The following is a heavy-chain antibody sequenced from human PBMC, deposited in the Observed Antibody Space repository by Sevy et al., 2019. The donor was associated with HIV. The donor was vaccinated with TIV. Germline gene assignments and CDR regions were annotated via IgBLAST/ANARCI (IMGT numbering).Heavy chain of an antibody. J-gene: IGHJ4*02. Sequence: GGSLRLSCAASGFTVGSNSMSWVRQAPGKGLEWVSVIYSGGSTYYADSVKGRFTISRDNSKNTLYLQMSTLRAEDTAVYYCARVLSYYGSGSYFDYWGQGSLVTVSS. D-gene: IGHD3-10*01. CDR1: GFTVGSNS. CDR2: IYSGGST. V-gene: IGHV3-53*01. CDR3: ARVLSYYGSGSYFDY.